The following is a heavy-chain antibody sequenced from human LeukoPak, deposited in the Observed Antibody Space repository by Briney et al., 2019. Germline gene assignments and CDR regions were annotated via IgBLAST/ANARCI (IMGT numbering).Heavy chain of an antibody. Sequence: SETLSLTCTVSGCSISTYYWSWLRQPTGKGLEWIGRIYPSGNTNYNPSLRSRVTMSIDTSKKQFSLKLGSVTAADTAVYYCARTPVPNYGSMDVWGQGTTVSVSS. D-gene: IGHD3-16*01. J-gene: IGHJ6*02. CDR3: ARTPVPNYGSMDV. CDR2: IYPSGNT. CDR1: GCSISTYY. V-gene: IGHV4-4*07.